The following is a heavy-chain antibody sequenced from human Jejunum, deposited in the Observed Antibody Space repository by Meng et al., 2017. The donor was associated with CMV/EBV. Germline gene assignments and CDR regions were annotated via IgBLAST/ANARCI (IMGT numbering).Heavy chain of an antibody. J-gene: IGHJ4*02. CDR1: GGRDDNYA. Sequence: HVQLMQSGAEVKGPGASMKCSCKSSGGRDDNYAFNWVRQDPGPGLEWMGGIIAIFKTPNYAQKFQGRLTITADESTGTSYMELTSLTSEDTAVYYCARGFLNGYQPFDYWGQGTLVTVSS. CDR3: ARGFLNGYQPFDY. V-gene: IGHV1-69*01. CDR2: IIAIFKTP. D-gene: IGHD5-24*01.